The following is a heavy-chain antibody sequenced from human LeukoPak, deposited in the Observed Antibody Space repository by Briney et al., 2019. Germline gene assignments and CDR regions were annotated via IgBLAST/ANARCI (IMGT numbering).Heavy chain of an antibody. J-gene: IGHJ4*02. CDR2: IYKDGKI. D-gene: IGHD2-21*01. Sequence: PGGSLRLSCAASGFTVSSTYMSWVRQAPGKGLEWVSVIYKDGKIYYIDSVKGRFTISRDTSKNTLYLQMNSLRVEDTAVYYCASRHCSGGDCYFAGADPFDHWGQGTLSPSPQ. CDR3: ASRHCSGGDCYFAGADPFDH. CDR1: GFTVSSTY. V-gene: IGHV3-53*01.